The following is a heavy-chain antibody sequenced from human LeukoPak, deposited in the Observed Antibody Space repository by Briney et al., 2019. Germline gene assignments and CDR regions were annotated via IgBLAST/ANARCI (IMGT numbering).Heavy chain of an antibody. CDR1: GFTFSSYS. J-gene: IGHJ6*02. CDR2: ISGSSNYI. V-gene: IGHV3-21*01. D-gene: IGHD6-6*01. Sequence: PGGSLRLSCAASGFTFSSYSMNWVRQAPGKGLEWVSSISGSSNYIYYADSVKGRFTVSRDNAKNSLYLQMNSLRAEDTAVYYCARGELAARLSRYYYYYGMDVWGQGTTVTVSS. CDR3: ARGELAARLSRYYYYYGMDV.